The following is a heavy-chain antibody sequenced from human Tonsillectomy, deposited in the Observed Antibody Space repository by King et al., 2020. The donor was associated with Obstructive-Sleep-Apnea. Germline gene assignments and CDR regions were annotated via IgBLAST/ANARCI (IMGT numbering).Heavy chain of an antibody. J-gene: IGHJ4*02. CDR2: ISYDGSNK. CDR3: AKDLVPDIVVVPAAIPFDY. D-gene: IGHD2-2*01. V-gene: IGHV3-30*18. Sequence: VQLVESGGGVVQPGRSLRLSCAASGLTFSSYGMHWVRQAPGKGLEWVAVISYDGSNKYYADSVKGRFTISRDNSKNTLYLQMNSLRAEDTAVYYCAKDLVPDIVVVPAAIPFDYWGQGTLVTVSS. CDR1: GLTFSSYG.